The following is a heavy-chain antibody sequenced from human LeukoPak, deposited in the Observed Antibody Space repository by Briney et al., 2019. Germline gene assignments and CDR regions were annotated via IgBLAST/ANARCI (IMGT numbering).Heavy chain of an antibody. V-gene: IGHV4-4*02. CDR2: IYHSGNT. D-gene: IGHD3-22*01. CDR1: GGSISSSNW. CDR3: ARANYDSSGYYFDS. Sequence: SETLSLTCAVSGGSISSSNWGTWVRQPPGKGLEWIGEIYHSGNTNYNPSLKSRVTISVDKSKNQFSLKLSSVTAADTAIYYCARANYDSSGYYFDSWGQGTLVTVSS. J-gene: IGHJ4*02.